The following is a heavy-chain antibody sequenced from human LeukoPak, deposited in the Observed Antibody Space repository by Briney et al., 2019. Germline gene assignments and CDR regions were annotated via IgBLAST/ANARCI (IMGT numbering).Heavy chain of an antibody. CDR1: GFTYSSYA. CDR2: IIDSGGST. V-gene: IGHV3-23*01. Sequence: GGSLSLFCAASGFTYSSYAMRGVRHPPGRGREWGSAIIDSGGSTYYADSVKGRFTISRDKSKNTLYLQMNSLRAEDTAVYYCAKDLSRYCSSTSCHFDYWGQGTLVTVSS. D-gene: IGHD2-2*01. J-gene: IGHJ4*02. CDR3: AKDLSRYCSSTSCHFDY.